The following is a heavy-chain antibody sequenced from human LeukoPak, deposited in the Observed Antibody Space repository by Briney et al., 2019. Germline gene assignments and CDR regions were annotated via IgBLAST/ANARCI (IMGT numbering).Heavy chain of an antibody. J-gene: IGHJ6*02. CDR1: GGTSSSYA. V-gene: IGHV1-69*04. Sequence: GASVKVSCKASGGTSSSYAISWVRQAPGQGLEWMGRIIPILGIANYAQKFQGRVTITADKSTSTAYMELSSLRSEDTAVYYCARDPQTIVVVPAAPPYYYYGMDVWGQGTTVTVSS. CDR2: IIPILGIA. D-gene: IGHD2-2*01. CDR3: ARDPQTIVVVPAAPPYYYYGMDV.